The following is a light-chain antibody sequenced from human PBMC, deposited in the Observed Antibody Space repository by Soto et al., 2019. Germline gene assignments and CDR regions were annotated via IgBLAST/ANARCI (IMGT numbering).Light chain of an antibody. CDR3: CSYAGGGTGV. CDR2: EVS. V-gene: IGLV2-23*02. Sequence: QSALTQPTSVSGSPGQSITISCTGTSRDVGSYNLVTWYQQHPGNAPKLMIYEVSKRPSGLSNRFSASKSGSTASLTISGLRVEDEAVYYCCSYAGGGTGVFGGGTKLTVL. CDR1: SRDVGSYNL. J-gene: IGLJ3*02.